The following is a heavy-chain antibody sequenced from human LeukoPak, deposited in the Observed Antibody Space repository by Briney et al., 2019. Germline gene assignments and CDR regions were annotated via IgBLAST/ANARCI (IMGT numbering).Heavy chain of an antibody. V-gene: IGHV4-59*01. CDR1: GGSISSYY. CDR3: ARGYYDSSGYSNTFDI. D-gene: IGHD3-22*01. J-gene: IGHJ3*02. Sequence: KSSETLSLTRAVSGGSISSYYWSWIRQPPGKGLEWIGYIHYRGSTNYNPSLKSRVTISVDTSKNQFSLKLNSVTAADTAVHYCARGYYDSSGYSNTFDIWGQGTMVTVSS. CDR2: IHYRGST.